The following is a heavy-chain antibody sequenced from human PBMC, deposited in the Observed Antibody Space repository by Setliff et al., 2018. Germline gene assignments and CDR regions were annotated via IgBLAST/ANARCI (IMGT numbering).Heavy chain of an antibody. V-gene: IGHV1-18*01. CDR2: ISGYNGNT. J-gene: IGHJ4*02. CDR1: GFMFYTFG. CDR3: ARSSAPSVVLAADFDC. Sequence: ASVKVSCKASGFMFYTFGFSWVRHVHEQGFEWMGCISGYNGNTNYAQKFQDRVTVTMDTSTSTVYMALRSLRSGDPAVYYCARSSAPSVVLAADFDCWGRGTPVTVSS. D-gene: IGHD3-3*01.